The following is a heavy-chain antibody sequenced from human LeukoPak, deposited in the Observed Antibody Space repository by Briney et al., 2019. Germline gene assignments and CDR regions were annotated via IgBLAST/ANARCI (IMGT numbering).Heavy chain of an antibody. Sequence: PGGSLRLSCAASGFTFSSYGMHWVRQAPGKGLEWVAVISYDGSNKYYADSVKGRFTISRDNSKNTLYLQMNSLRAEDTAVYYCATNLVGDYDNWGQGTLVTVSS. J-gene: IGHJ4*02. V-gene: IGHV3-30*03. CDR3: ATNLVGDYDN. D-gene: IGHD4-17*01. CDR1: GFTFSSYG. CDR2: ISYDGSNK.